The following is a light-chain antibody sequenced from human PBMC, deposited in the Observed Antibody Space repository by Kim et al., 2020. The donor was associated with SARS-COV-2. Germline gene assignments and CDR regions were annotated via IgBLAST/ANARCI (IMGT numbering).Light chain of an antibody. CDR3: ASWDDSLHGPV. Sequence: GQRGTISCSGSSSNIGRNAVSWYQQVPGTALKFLIYSNSRRPSGVPDRFSGSSSGTAASLAISGLQSEDEADYYCASWDDSLHGPVFGGGTQLTVL. V-gene: IGLV1-44*01. CDR2: SNS. J-gene: IGLJ2*01. CDR1: SSNIGRNA.